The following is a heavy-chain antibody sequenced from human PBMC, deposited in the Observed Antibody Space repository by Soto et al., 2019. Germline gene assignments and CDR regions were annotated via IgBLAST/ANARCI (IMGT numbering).Heavy chain of an antibody. V-gene: IGHV3-33*01. J-gene: IGHJ4*02. CDR3: ARDDVLRFLEWLSNAAYGSGSPDY. Sequence: QVQLVESGGGVVQPGRSLRLSCAASGFTFSSYGMHWVRQAPGKGLEWVAVIWYDGSNKYYADSVKGRFTISRDNSKNTLYLQRNSLRAEDKAVYYCARDDVLRFLEWLSNAAYGSGSPDYWGQGTLVTVSS. CDR2: IWYDGSNK. CDR1: GFTFSSYG. D-gene: IGHD3-3*01.